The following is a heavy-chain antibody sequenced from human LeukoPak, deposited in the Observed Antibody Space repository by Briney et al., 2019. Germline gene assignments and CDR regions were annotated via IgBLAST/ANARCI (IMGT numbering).Heavy chain of an antibody. D-gene: IGHD3-16*02. Sequence: HPGESLKISCATSGFPSSSYWMGWVRQAPGKGLQWVGNIKEDGSHLYYLDSVKGRFTISRDNARNSLHLQMNSLRAEDTAVYFCARVICDYVWGSYRCHFDYWGQGTLVSVSS. CDR2: IKEDGSHL. V-gene: IGHV3-7*01. CDR1: GFPSSSYW. CDR3: ARVICDYVWGSYRCHFDY. J-gene: IGHJ4*02.